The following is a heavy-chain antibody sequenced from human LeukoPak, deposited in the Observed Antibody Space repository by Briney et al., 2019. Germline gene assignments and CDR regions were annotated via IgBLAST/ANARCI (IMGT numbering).Heavy chain of an antibody. J-gene: IGHJ4*02. Sequence: RGESLKISCKGSGYSFTSYWIGWVRQMPGKGLEWMGIIYPGDSDTRYSPSFQGQVTISADKFLSTAYLQWSSLKASDTAMYYCARHGGSSNEGFDYWGQGTLVTVSS. CDR2: IYPGDSDT. D-gene: IGHD1-26*01. V-gene: IGHV5-51*01. CDR3: ARHGGSSNEGFDY. CDR1: GYSFTSYW.